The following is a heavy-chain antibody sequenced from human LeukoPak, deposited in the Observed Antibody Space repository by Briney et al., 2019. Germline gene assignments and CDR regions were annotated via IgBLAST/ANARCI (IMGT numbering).Heavy chain of an antibody. Sequence: GGSLRLSCAASGFTFSSYGMHWVRQAPGKGLEWVAVIWYDGSNKYYADSVKGRFTISRDNSKNTLYLQMNSLRAEDTAVYYCARASITIFGVAKDWGQGTLVTVSS. D-gene: IGHD3-3*01. V-gene: IGHV3-33*01. CDR1: GFTFSSYG. CDR3: ARASITIFGVAKD. J-gene: IGHJ4*02. CDR2: IWYDGSNK.